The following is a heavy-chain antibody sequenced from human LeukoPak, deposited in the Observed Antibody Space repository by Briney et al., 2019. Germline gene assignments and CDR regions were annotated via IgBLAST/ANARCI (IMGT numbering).Heavy chain of an antibody. V-gene: IGHV2-5*02. CDR1: GFSLSTSGVG. D-gene: IGHD6-6*01. CDR2: IYWDDDK. CDR3: ALYSSSSGEYYYYYYMDV. J-gene: IGHJ6*03. Sequence: SGPTLVNPTQTLTLTCTFSGFSLSTSGVGVGWIRQPPGKALEWLALIYWDDDKRYSPSLKSRLTITKDTSKNQVVLTMTNMDPVDTATYYCALYSSSSGEYYYYYYMDVWGKGTTVTVSS.